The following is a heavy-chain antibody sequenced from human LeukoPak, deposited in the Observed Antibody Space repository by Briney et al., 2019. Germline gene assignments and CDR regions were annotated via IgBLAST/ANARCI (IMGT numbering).Heavy chain of an antibody. J-gene: IGHJ6*03. D-gene: IGHD6-19*01. CDR3: ARVCDSSGWYVLSHYYYYMDV. Sequence: PGGSLRLSCAASGSIFSDYYMSWIRQAPGKGLEWVSYISSSGSTMYYTDSVKGRLTISRDNAKDSLYLQMNSLRAEDTAVYYCARVCDSSGWYVLSHYYYYMDVWGKGTTVTISS. V-gene: IGHV3-11*04. CDR1: GSIFSDYY. CDR2: ISSSGSTM.